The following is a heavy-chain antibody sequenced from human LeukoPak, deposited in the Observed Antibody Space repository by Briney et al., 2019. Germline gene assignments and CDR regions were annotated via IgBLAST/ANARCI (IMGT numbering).Heavy chain of an antibody. CDR1: GGSISSGGYY. J-gene: IGHJ3*02. CDR2: IYYSGST. V-gene: IGHV4-31*03. CDR3: ARLYYYDTSGYSGAFDI. D-gene: IGHD3-22*01. Sequence: SQTLSLTCTVSGGSISSGGYYWSWIRRLPGKGLEWIGYIYYSGSTYYNPSLKSRVTISVDTSKNQFSLKLSSVTAADTAVYYCARLYYYDTSGYSGAFDIWGQGTMVTVSS.